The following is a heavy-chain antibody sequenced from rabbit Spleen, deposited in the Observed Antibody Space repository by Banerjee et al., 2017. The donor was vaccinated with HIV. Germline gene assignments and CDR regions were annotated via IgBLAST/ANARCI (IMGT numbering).Heavy chain of an antibody. J-gene: IGHJ4*01. V-gene: IGHV1S45*01. CDR3: ARDGAGGSYFAL. CDR1: GVSFNDKDV. D-gene: IGHD8-1*01. Sequence: QEQLEESGGGLVKPEGSLTLTCKASGVSFNDKDVMCWVRQAPGKGLEWITCIYAGSSGSTYYASWAKGRFTISRENAQNTVFLQMTSLTAADTATYFCARDGAGGSYFALWGPGTLVTVS. CDR2: IYAGSSGST.